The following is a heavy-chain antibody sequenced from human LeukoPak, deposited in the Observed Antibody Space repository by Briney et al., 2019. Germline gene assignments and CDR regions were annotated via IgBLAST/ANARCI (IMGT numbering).Heavy chain of an antibody. Sequence: GGSLRLPCAASGFTFSSYAMSWVRQAPGKGLEWVSAISGSGGSTYYADSVKGRFTISRDNSKNTLYLQMNSLRAEDTAVYYCAKRRGRDGYNFDYWGQGTLVTVSS. D-gene: IGHD5-24*01. CDR1: GFTFSSYA. J-gene: IGHJ4*02. CDR3: AKRRGRDGYNFDY. V-gene: IGHV3-23*01. CDR2: ISGSGGST.